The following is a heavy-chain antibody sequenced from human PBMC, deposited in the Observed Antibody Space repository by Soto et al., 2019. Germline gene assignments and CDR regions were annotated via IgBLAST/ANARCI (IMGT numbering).Heavy chain of an antibody. J-gene: IGHJ4*02. CDR2: ISGSGGST. V-gene: IGHV3-23*01. CDR1: GFTFSSYA. CDR3: AKDSGYVVLLLDY. Sequence: EVQLLESGGGLVQPGGSLRLSCAASGFTFSSYAMSWVRQAPGKGLEWVSAISGSGGSTYYADSVKGRFTISRDNSKNTLYLQMNSLRAEHTAVYYCAKDSGYVVLLLDYWGQGTLVTVSS. D-gene: IGHD6-25*01.